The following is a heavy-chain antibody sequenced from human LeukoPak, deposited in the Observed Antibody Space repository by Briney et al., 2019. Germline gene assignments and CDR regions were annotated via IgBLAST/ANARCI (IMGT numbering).Heavy chain of an antibody. CDR1: GGSITTTNW. J-gene: IGHJ4*02. V-gene: IGHV4-4*02. CDR3: TRESGAFSPFGF. CDR2: VHLSGAT. D-gene: IGHD1-26*01. Sequence: KPSRTLSLTCAVSGGSITTTNWWSWVRQPPGKGLEWIGEVHLSGATNYNPSLESRVSMSIDKSKNHLSLEVTSVTAADTAIYYCTRESGAFSPFGFWGQGTLLTVSS.